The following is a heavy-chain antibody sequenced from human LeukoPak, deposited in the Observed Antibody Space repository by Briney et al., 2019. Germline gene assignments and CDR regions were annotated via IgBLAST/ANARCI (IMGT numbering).Heavy chain of an antibody. J-gene: IGHJ4*02. V-gene: IGHV4-59*01. CDR1: GGSISSYY. D-gene: IGHD6-19*01. CDR3: ATSYSSGWYHHDY. Sequence: PSETLSLTCTVSGGSISSYYWSWIRQPPGKGLEWIGYIYYSGSTNYNPSLKSRVTISVDTSKNQFSLKLSSVTAADTAVYYCATSYSSGWYHHDYWGQGTLVTVSS. CDR2: IYYSGST.